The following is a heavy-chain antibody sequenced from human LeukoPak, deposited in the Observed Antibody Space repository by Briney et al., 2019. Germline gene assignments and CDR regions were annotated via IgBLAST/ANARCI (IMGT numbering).Heavy chain of an antibody. V-gene: IGHV3-21*01. CDR2: ISRSGSYI. J-gene: IGHJ4*02. CDR3: AREARSGSSIDCFDY. Sequence: GGSLRLSCSGSGFDITAYTVTWVRQVPGKSLEWVSSISRSGSYIHYAPSIRGRFTISRDNAKNSLYLQMNSLRAEDTAVYYCAREARSGSSIDCFDYWGQGTLVTVSS. CDR1: GFDITAYT. D-gene: IGHD3-10*01.